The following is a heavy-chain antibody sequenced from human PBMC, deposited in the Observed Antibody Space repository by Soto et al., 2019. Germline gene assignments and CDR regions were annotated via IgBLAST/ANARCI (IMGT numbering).Heavy chain of an antibody. Sequence: EVQLVESGGGLVQPGRSLRLSCAVSGFTFDDDYVMHWVRRAPGKGLEWVSGITWNSGSIDYADSVKGRFTIFRDKAKNSLYLQMNSLRTEDTALYYCAKDAGKRASEHLHHWGQGTLVIVSS. D-gene: IGHD3-10*01. CDR1: GFTFDDDYV. CDR2: ITWNSGSI. J-gene: IGHJ1*01. V-gene: IGHV3-9*01. CDR3: AKDAGKRASEHLHH.